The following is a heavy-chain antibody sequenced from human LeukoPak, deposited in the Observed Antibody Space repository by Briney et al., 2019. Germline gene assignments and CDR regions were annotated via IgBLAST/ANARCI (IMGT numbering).Heavy chain of an antibody. D-gene: IGHD3-22*01. CDR1: GYTFTACY. J-gene: IGHJ4*02. CDR2: NNPNSGGT. V-gene: IGHV1-2*04. Sequence: GASVQVSCKTSGYTFTACYIHWVRQAPGQGLEWMGWNNPNSGGTKYSQKFQGWVTMTRDTSISTTYMQLIGLTSDDTAVYYCARGYYDSGGPRLDFWGQGTLVTVSS. CDR3: ARGYYDSGGPRLDF.